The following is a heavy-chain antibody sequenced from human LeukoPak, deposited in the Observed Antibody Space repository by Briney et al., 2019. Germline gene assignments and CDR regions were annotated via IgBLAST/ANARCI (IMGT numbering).Heavy chain of an antibody. V-gene: IGHV1-2*02. CDR1: GYTFTGYY. CDR2: INPNSGAT. D-gene: IGHD2-2*01. Sequence: ASVKVSCKASGYTFTGYYMHWVRQAPGQGLEWMGWINPNSGATKYAQKFQGRVSMTRDTSINTAYMDLTNLRSDDTAIFYCARVKKLMPEFEFWGQGTLVTVSS. J-gene: IGHJ4*02. CDR3: ARVKKLMPEFEF.